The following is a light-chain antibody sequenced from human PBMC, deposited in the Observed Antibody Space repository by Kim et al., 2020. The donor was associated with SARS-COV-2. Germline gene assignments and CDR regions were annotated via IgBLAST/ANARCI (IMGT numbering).Light chain of an antibody. V-gene: IGLV3-1*01. J-gene: IGLJ1*01. CDR1: KLGDKY. CDR3: QAWDSSTFYV. Sequence: VSPGQTASITCAGDKLGDKYACWYQQKPGQSPVLVIYQDSKRPSGIPERFSGSNSGNTATLTISGTQAMDEADYYCQAWDSSTFYVFGTGTKVTVL. CDR2: QDS.